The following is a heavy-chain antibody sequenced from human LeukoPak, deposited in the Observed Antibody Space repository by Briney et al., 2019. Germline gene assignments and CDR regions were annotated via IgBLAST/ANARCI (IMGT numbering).Heavy chain of an antibody. J-gene: IGHJ6*03. D-gene: IGHD3-22*01. V-gene: IGHV3-48*04. Sequence: PGGSLRLSCAASGFTFSSYSMNWVRQAPGKGLEWVSYISSSSSTIYYADSVKGRFTISRDNAKNSLYLQMNSLRAEDTAVYYCARDPGYDSSPIGHWNYMDVWGKGTTVTVSS. CDR3: ARDPGYDSSPIGHWNYMDV. CDR1: GFTFSSYS. CDR2: ISSSSSTI.